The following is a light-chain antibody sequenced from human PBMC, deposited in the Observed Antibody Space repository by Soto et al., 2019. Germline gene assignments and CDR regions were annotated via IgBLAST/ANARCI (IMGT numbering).Light chain of an antibody. Sequence: DIPMTQSPSTLSGSVGDRVTITCRASQTISSWLAWYQQKPGKAPKLLIYKASSLESGVPSRFSGSGSGTEFTLTISSLQPDDFATYYCQQYNSYSYTFGQGTKLEIK. V-gene: IGKV1-5*03. CDR1: QTISSW. CDR2: KAS. CDR3: QQYNSYSYT. J-gene: IGKJ2*01.